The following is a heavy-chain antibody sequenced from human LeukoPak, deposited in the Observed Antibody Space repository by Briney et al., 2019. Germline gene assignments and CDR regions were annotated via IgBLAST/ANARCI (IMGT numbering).Heavy chain of an antibody. CDR2: INPNSGGT. Sequence: GSSVKVSCKASGGTFSSYAISWVRQAPGQGLEWMGWINPNSGGTNYAQKFQGRVTMTRDTSISTAYMELSRLRSDDTAVYYCARVAAAGIQLWLPPDYWGQGTLVTVSS. D-gene: IGHD5-18*01. CDR3: ARVAAAGIQLWLPPDY. V-gene: IGHV1-2*02. CDR1: GGTFSSYA. J-gene: IGHJ4*02.